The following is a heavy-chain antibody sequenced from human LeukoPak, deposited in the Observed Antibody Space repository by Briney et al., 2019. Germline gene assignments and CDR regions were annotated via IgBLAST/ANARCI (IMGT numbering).Heavy chain of an antibody. Sequence: GGSLRLSCAASGFTFSSYSMNWVRQAPGKGLEWVSVIYSGGSTYYADSVKGRFTISRDNSKNTLYLQMNSLRAEDTAVYYCARSGYDFTPFDYWGQGTLVTVSS. CDR1: GFTFSSYS. V-gene: IGHV3-66*01. D-gene: IGHD5-12*01. CDR2: IYSGGST. CDR3: ARSGYDFTPFDY. J-gene: IGHJ4*02.